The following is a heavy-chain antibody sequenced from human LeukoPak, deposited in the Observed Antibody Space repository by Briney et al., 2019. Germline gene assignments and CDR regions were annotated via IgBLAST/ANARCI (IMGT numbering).Heavy chain of an antibody. CDR2: VSWNIGSI. Sequence: GRSLRLSCAASGFIFDDYAMHWDRHAPGEVLEWVSGVSWNIGSIVYADSRKGRFNISRDNAKNSLYLQMNSLRAEDTALYYCAKSAVSGDYPYYYSYGMDVWGQGTTVTVSS. V-gene: IGHV3-9*01. J-gene: IGHJ6*02. D-gene: IGHD4-17*01. CDR1: GFIFDDYA. CDR3: AKSAVSGDYPYYYSYGMDV.